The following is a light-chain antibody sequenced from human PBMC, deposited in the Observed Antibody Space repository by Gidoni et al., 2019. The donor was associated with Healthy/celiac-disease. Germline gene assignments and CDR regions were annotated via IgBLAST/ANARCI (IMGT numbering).Light chain of an antibody. V-gene: IGKV3-11*01. CDR1: QGVSTY. J-gene: IGKJ2*01. CDR2: DAS. Sequence: EIVLKQSPATLSLSPGETATLSCRASQGVSTYLAWYQQKPGQAPRLLIYDASNRATGIPARFSGSGSGTDFTLTISSLEPEDFAVYYCQQRSNWPPTFGQGTKLEIK. CDR3: QQRSNWPPT.